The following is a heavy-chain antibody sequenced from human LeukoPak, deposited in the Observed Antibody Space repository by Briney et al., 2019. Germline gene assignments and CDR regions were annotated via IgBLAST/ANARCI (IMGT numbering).Heavy chain of an antibody. V-gene: IGHV1-2*02. D-gene: IGHD6-19*01. J-gene: IGHJ4*02. CDR2: INPNSGGT. CDR1: GYTFTGYY. Sequence: GASVKVSCKASGYTFTGYYMHWVRQAPGQGLEWMGWINPNSGGTNYAQKFQGRVTMTRDTSTSTVYMELSSLRSEDTAVYYCARDRSVAGPEEFDYWGQGTLVTVSS. CDR3: ARDRSVAGPEEFDY.